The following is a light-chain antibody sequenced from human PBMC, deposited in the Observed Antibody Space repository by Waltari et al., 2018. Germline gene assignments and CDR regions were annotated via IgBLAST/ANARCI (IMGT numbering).Light chain of an antibody. J-gene: IGKJ4*01. CDR1: QSISISY. CDR3: QQYGASRLT. CDR2: GAS. Sequence: EIVLTQSPGTLSLSPGERATLSCRASQSISISYLAWYQQKPGQSPRLLIYGASSRATGLPDRFSGRVSGTDFTLTISRLEPEDFAVYYCQQYGASRLTFGGGTKVEIK. V-gene: IGKV3-20*01.